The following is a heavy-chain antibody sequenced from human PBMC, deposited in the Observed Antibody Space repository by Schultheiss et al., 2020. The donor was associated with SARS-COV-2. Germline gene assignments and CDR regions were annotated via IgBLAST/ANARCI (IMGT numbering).Heavy chain of an antibody. CDR1: GGSFSGYY. J-gene: IGHJ6*02. CDR3: ARAPDTVGITGTYGARMDV. CDR2: INHSGST. D-gene: IGHD1-20*01. V-gene: IGHV4-34*01. Sequence: SQTLSLTCAVYGGSFSGYYWSWIRQPPGKGLEWIGEINHSGSTNYNPSLKSRVTISVDTSKNQFSLKLSSVTAADTAVYYCARAPDTVGITGTYGARMDVWGQGTTVTVSS.